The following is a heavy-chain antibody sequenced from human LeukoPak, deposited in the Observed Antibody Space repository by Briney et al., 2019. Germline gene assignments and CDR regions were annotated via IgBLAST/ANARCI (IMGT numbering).Heavy chain of an antibody. V-gene: IGHV3-48*03. CDR3: AREWSKLLAFDY. CDR2: ISSSGSIM. J-gene: IGHJ4*02. CDR1: GFSFSSYE. Sequence: GGSLRLSCAASGFSFSSYEMNWVRQAPGKGLEWVSYISSSGSIMYSADSVKGRFTISRDNAKNSLYLQMNSLRAEDTAVYYCAREWSKLLAFDYWGQGTLVTVSS. D-gene: IGHD2-15*01.